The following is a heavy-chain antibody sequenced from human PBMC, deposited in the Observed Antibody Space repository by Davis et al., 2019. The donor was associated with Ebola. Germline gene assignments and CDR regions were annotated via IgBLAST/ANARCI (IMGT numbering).Heavy chain of an antibody. V-gene: IGHV3-74*01. CDR2: INSDGSST. CDR3: ARDRPSYGDYVYYYGMDV. CDR1: GFTSSSYW. J-gene: IGHJ6*02. Sequence: GESLKISCVASGFTSSSYWMHWVRQAPGKGLVWVSRINSDGSSTSYADSVKGRFTISRDNAKNTLYLQMNSLRAEDTAVYYCARDRPSYGDYVYYYGMDVWGQGTTVTVSS. D-gene: IGHD4-17*01.